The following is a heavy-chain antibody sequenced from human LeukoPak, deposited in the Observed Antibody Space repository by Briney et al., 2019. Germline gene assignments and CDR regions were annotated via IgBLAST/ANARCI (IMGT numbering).Heavy chain of an antibody. J-gene: IGHJ4*02. CDR1: GFTFSTYG. V-gene: IGHV3-33*01. Sequence: PGRSLRLSCAASGFTFSTYGIHWVRQAPGKGLEWVAVIWHDGSNKYYADSVKGRFTISRDNSKNTLYLQMNSLRAEDTAVCFCARAVGPYDYWGQGTLVTVSS. CDR2: IWHDGSNK. D-gene: IGHD3-10*01. CDR3: ARAVGPYDY.